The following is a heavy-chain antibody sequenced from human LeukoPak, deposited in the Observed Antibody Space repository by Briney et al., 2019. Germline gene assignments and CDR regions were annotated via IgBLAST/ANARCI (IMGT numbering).Heavy chain of an antibody. CDR3: ARVNSEDYDILTGYSPYYFDY. CDR1: GFTFSSYE. V-gene: IGHV3-48*03. J-gene: IGHJ4*02. CDR2: ISSSGTTI. D-gene: IGHD3-9*01. Sequence: GGSLRLSCAASGFTFSSYEMNWVRQAPGKGLEWVSYISSSGTTIYYADSVKGRFTISRDNAKNSLYLQMNSLRAEDTAVYYCARVNSEDYDILTGYSPYYFDYWGQGTLVTVSS.